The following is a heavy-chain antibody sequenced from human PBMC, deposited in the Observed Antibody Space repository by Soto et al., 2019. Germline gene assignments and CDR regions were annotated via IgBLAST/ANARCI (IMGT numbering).Heavy chain of an antibody. CDR1: GGTFSSYT. V-gene: IGHV1-69*02. Sequence: QVQLVQSGAEVKKPGSSVKVSCKASGGTFSSYTISWVRQAPGQGLEWMGRIIPILGIANYAQKFQGRVTITADKSTSTAYMELSSLRSEDPAVYYCASDGGTMVRGYGYWGQGTLVTVSS. J-gene: IGHJ4*02. CDR2: IIPILGIA. D-gene: IGHD3-10*01. CDR3: ASDGGTMVRGYGY.